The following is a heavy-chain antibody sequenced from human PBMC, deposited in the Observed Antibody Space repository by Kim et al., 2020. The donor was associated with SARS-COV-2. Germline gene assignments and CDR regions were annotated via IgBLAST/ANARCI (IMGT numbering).Heavy chain of an antibody. Sequence: GGSLRLSCAASGFTVSSNYMSWVRQAPGKGLEWVSVIYSGGSTYYADSVKGRLTISRDNSKNTLYLQMNSLRAEDTAVYYCARVGGSYPYYFDYWGQGTLVTVYS. CDR2: IYSGGST. D-gene: IGHD1-26*01. J-gene: IGHJ4*02. CDR1: GFTVSSNY. V-gene: IGHV3-66*01. CDR3: ARVGGSYPYYFDY.